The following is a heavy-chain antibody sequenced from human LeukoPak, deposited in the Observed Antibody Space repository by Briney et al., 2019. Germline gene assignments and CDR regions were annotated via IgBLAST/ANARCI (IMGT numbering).Heavy chain of an antibody. J-gene: IGHJ6*02. D-gene: IGHD2-15*01. CDR2: ISWNSGSI. CDR1: GFTFDDYA. CDR3: AKDLPYCSGGSCYAYGMDV. V-gene: IGHV3-9*01. Sequence: GVSLRLSCAASGFTFDDYAMHWVRQAPGKGLEWVSGISWNSGSIGYADSVKGRFTISRDNAKNSLYLQMNSLRAEDTALYYCAKDLPYCSGGSCYAYGMDVWGQGTTVTVSS.